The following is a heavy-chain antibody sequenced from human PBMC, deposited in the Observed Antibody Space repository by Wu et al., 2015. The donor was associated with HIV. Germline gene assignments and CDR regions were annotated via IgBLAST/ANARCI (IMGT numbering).Heavy chain of an antibody. V-gene: IGHV1-69*13. CDR3: ASKRYCSGGSCYSAAFDI. Sequence: QVQLVQSGAEVKKPGSSVKVSCKASGGTFSSYAISWVRQAPGQGLEWMGRIIPIFGTANYAQKFQGRVTITADESTSTAYMELSSLRSEDTAVYYCASKRYCSGGSCYSAAFDIWGPRGQWSPSLQ. J-gene: IGHJ3*02. CDR2: IIPIFGTA. CDR1: GGTFSSYA. D-gene: IGHD2-15*01.